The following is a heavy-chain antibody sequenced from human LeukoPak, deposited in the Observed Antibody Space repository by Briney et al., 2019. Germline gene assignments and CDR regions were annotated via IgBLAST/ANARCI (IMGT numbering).Heavy chain of an antibody. J-gene: IGHJ3*02. CDR2: ISSSSSYI. Sequence: GSLRLSCAASGFTFSSYSMNWVRQAPGKGLEWVSSISSSSSYIYYADSVKGRFTISRDNAKNSLYLQMNSLRAEDTAVYYCARGTLAVNYAFDIWGQGTMVTVSS. CDR3: ARGTLAVNYAFDI. V-gene: IGHV3-21*01. CDR1: GFTFSSYS. D-gene: IGHD6-19*01.